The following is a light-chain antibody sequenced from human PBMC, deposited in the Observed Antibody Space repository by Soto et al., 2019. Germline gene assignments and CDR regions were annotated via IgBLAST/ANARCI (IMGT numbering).Light chain of an antibody. V-gene: IGKV3D-20*02. J-gene: IGKJ5*01. CDR1: QSVSSSY. CDR2: GAS. Sequence: EIVLTQSPGTLSLSPWERATLACRASQSVSSSYLAWYQQKPGQAPSLLIYGASRRATGIPDRFSGSGSGTDFTLIISSLEPEDSAVYYCQQRSNWPPVFTFGQGTRLEIK. CDR3: QQRSNWPPVFT.